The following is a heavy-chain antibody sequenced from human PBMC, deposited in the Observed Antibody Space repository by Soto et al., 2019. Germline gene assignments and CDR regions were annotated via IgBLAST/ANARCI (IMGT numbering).Heavy chain of an antibody. CDR1: GGSFSGYY. J-gene: IGHJ3*02. CDR2: INHSGST. D-gene: IGHD5-12*01. Sequence: SETLSLTCAVYGGSFSGYYWSWIRQPPGKGLEWIGEINHSGSTNYNPSLKSRVTISVDTSKNQFSLKLSSVTAADTAVYYCARGKWLRLRAFGIWGQGTMVTVSS. CDR3: ARGKWLRLRAFGI. V-gene: IGHV4-34*01.